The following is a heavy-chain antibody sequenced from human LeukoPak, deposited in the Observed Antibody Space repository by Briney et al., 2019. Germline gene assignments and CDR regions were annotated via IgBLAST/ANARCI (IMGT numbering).Heavy chain of an antibody. V-gene: IGHV3-9*01. CDR2: ISWNSGSI. CDR3: AKVGYGDYGGAFDI. CDR1: GFTFDDYA. Sequence: GRSLRLSCAASGFTFDDYAMHWVRQAPGKGLEWVSGISWNSGSIGYADSVKGRFTISRDNAKNSLYLQMNSLRAEDTAVYYCAKVGYGDYGGAFDIWGQGTMVTVSS. D-gene: IGHD4-17*01. J-gene: IGHJ3*02.